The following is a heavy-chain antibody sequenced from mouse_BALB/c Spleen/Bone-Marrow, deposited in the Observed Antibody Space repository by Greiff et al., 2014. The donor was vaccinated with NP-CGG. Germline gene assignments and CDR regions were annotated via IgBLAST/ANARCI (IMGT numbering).Heavy chain of an antibody. V-gene: IGHV2-9*02. CDR3: AREGRGYYGSSGAAMDY. CDR2: IWAGGST. D-gene: IGHD1-1*01. J-gene: IGHJ4*01. Sequence: VKLVESGPGLVAPSQSLSISCTVSGFSFTSYGVHWVRQPPGQGLEWLGAIWAGGSTNYNSALMSRLTISKDNSKSQVFLKMNSLQTDDTAMYYCAREGRGYYGSSGAAMDYWGQGTKVTVSS. CDR1: GFSFTSYG.